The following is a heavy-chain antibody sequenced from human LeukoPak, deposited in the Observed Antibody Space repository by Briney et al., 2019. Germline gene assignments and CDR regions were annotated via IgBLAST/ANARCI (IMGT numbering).Heavy chain of an antibody. J-gene: IGHJ4*02. Sequence: SETLSLTCTVSGGSISSYYWSWIRQPPGKGLEWIGYIYYSGSTNYNPSLKSRVTISVDTSKNQFSLKLSSVTAADTAVYYCARIDSSSYMTDDYWGQGTLVTVSS. CDR2: IYYSGST. V-gene: IGHV4-59*12. D-gene: IGHD3-22*01. CDR1: GGSISSYY. CDR3: ARIDSSSYMTDDY.